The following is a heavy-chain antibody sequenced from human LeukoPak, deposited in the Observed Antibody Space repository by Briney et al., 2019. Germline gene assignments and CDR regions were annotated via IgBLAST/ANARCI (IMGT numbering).Heavy chain of an antibody. CDR3: AREGGSISGPGDYYYGMDV. D-gene: IGHD3-3*02. CDR1: GYTFTGYY. V-gene: IGHV1-2*02. J-gene: IGHJ6*02. CDR2: VNPNSGGT. Sequence: ASVKVSCKASGYTFTGYYMHWVRQAPGQGLEWMGWVNPNSGGTNYAQKFQGRVTLTRDTSISTAYMEVSRLRSDDTAVYYCAREGGSISGPGDYYYGMDVWGQGTTVTVSS.